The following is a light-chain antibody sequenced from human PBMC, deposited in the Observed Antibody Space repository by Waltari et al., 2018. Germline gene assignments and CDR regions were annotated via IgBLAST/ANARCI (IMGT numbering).Light chain of an antibody. CDR1: QDISNY. J-gene: IGKJ5*01. CDR2: DAS. Sequence: DIQMTQSPSSMSASVGDRVTITCQASQDISNYLNWYQQKPGKAHKLLIYDASNLETGVPSRFSGSGSGTDFTFTISSRQPEDIATYYCQQYDYLPPDITFGQGTRLEIK. CDR3: QQYDYLPPDIT. V-gene: IGKV1-33*01.